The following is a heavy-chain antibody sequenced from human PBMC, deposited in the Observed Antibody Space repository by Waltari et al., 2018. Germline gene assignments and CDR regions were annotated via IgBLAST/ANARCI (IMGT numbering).Heavy chain of an antibody. Sequence: QVQLQQWGAGLLKPSETLSLTCAVYGGSFSGYYWSWIRQPPGKGLEWIGEINHSGSPNYTPSLKSRVTISVDTSKNQFSLKLSSVTAADTAVYYCARGKQLVHNWFDPWGQGTLVTVSS. V-gene: IGHV4-34*01. J-gene: IGHJ5*02. CDR2: INHSGSP. D-gene: IGHD6-13*01. CDR1: GGSFSGYY. CDR3: ARGKQLVHNWFDP.